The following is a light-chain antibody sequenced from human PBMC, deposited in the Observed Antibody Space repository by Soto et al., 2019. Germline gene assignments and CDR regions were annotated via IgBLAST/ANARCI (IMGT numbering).Light chain of an antibody. CDR2: RAS. V-gene: IGKV3-15*01. Sequence: EVVMTQSPATLSVSPGERATLSCRASQSVSSNLAWYHQKVGQAPRLLIYRASTRATGIPARFSGSGSGTEFTLTISSLQSEDFAVYYCQQHNNWPLTFGGGTKVEIK. CDR3: QQHNNWPLT. J-gene: IGKJ4*01. CDR1: QSVSSN.